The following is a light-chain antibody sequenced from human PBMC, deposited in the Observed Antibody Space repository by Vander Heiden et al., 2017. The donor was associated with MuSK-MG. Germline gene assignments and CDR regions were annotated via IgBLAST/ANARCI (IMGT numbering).Light chain of an antibody. V-gene: IGKV1-5*03. CDR3: QQYNSYPGT. CDR1: QSSSSW. CDR2: KAS. Sequence: DIQMTQSPSTLSASVGDRVTITCQASQSSSSWLAWYQQKPGKAPKLLIYKASSLESGVPSRFSGSGSGTEFTLTISSLQPDDFATYYCQQYNSYPGTFGQGTKVEIK. J-gene: IGKJ1*01.